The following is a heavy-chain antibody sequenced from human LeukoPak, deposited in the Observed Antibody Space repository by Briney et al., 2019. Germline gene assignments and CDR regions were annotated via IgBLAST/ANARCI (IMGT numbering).Heavy chain of an antibody. Sequence: PSETQSLTCSVSGASVSSQLYYWGWIRQPPGKGLEWIGSIFYTGKTYHNPSLKSPVTISIDTSKNQFSVKLTSLTAADTAVYYCASVSRSDQWLLTHWSPGTLVTVSS. J-gene: IGHJ4*02. CDR2: IFYTGKT. V-gene: IGHV4-39*07. D-gene: IGHD6-19*01. CDR1: GASVSSQLYY. CDR3: ASVSRSDQWLLTH.